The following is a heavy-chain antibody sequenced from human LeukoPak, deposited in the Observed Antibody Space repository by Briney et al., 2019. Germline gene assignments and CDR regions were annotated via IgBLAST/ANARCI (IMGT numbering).Heavy chain of an antibody. J-gene: IGHJ4*02. V-gene: IGHV3-33*01. Sequence: PGGSLRLSCAASGFIFSSYGMHWVRQAPGKGREWVAVIWFDGSDNYSADTVKGRFTISRDNSKTPLCLQMNSLRDEDTAVYYCARDNGGLSYFDYWGQGTLVTVSS. CDR3: ARDNGGLSYFDY. CDR1: GFIFSSYG. CDR2: IWFDGSDN. D-gene: IGHD3-16*01.